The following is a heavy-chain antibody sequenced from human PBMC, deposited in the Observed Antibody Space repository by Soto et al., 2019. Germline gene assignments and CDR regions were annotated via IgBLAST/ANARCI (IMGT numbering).Heavy chain of an antibody. D-gene: IGHD2-15*01. Sequence: SETLSLTCTVSGASISRYYWSWIRQSPGKGLEWIGYLYNTGSTIYNPSLKSRVTISVDTSKNQFSLKLSSVTAADTAVYYCARGYCSGGSCNGYFDYWGQGTLVTVSS. CDR3: ARGYCSGGSCNGYFDY. CDR2: LYNTGST. CDR1: GASISRYY. V-gene: IGHV4-59*01. J-gene: IGHJ4*02.